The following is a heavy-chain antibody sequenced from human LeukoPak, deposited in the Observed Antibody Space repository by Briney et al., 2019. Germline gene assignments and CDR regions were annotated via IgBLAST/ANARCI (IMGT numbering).Heavy chain of an antibody. D-gene: IGHD4-23*01. J-gene: IGHJ4*02. Sequence: ASVKDSCKAPGYTFTGYYMHSVRQAPGQGLEWMGWINPNSGGTNYAQKLQGRVTMTRDTSISTAYMELSRLRSEDTAVYYCARGGSNSGIYFDYWGQGTLVTVPS. CDR1: GYTFTGYY. CDR2: INPNSGGT. V-gene: IGHV1-2*02. CDR3: ARGGSNSGIYFDY.